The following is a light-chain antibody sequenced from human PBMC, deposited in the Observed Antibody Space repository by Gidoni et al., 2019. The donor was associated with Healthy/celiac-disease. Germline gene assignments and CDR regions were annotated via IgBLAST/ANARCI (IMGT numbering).Light chain of an antibody. CDR2: EVS. CDR1: SRDVGGYNY. CDR3: SSYTSSSAVV. J-gene: IGLJ2*01. V-gene: IGLV2-14*01. Sequence: QSALTQPASVSGSPGQSITISCPGTSRDVGGYNYVSWYQQPPGKAPKLMIYEVSNRPSGVSNRFSGSKSGNTASLTISGLQAEDEADYYCSSYTSSSAVVFGGGTKLTVL.